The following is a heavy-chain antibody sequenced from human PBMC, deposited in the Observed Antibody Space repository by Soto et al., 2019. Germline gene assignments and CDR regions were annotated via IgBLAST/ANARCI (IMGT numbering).Heavy chain of an antibody. V-gene: IGHV3-21*01. CDR2: ISSSSSYI. D-gene: IGHD2-15*01. CDR1: GFTFSSYS. CDR3: ARDGGSLAQNVMDV. Sequence: GGSLRLSCAASGFTFSSYSMNWVRQAPGKGLEWVSSISSSSSYIYYADSVKGRFTISRDNAKNSLYLQMNSLRAEDTAVYYCARDGGSLAQNVMDVWGQGTTVIVSS. J-gene: IGHJ6*02.